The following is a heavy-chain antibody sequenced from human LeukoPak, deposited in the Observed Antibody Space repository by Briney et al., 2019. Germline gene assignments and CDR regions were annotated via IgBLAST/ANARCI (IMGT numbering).Heavy chain of an antibody. Sequence: PGGSLRLSCAASGFTVSSNYMSWVRQAPGKGLEWVSVIYSGGSTYYADSVKGRFTISRDNSKNTLYLQMNSLRAEDTAVYYCARDNSGYSYGTGYYYMDVWGKGTTVTVSS. J-gene: IGHJ6*03. V-gene: IGHV3-66*01. CDR2: IYSGGST. CDR1: GFTVSSNY. D-gene: IGHD5-18*01. CDR3: ARDNSGYSYGTGYYYMDV.